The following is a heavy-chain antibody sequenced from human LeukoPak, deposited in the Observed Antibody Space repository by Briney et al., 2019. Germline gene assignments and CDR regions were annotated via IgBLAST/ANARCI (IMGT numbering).Heavy chain of an antibody. CDR1: GITFTSYY. V-gene: IGHV1-46*01. J-gene: IGHJ4*02. D-gene: IGHD6-13*01. CDR3: ALIAPPHN. Sequence: ASVKVSCKASGITFTSYYIHWVRQAPGRGLEWMGKINPSGTITTYAPKYRGRVTVTKDTSTNTVYMELSSLRSDDTAVYYCALIAPPHNWGQGTLVIVSS. CDR2: INPSGTIT.